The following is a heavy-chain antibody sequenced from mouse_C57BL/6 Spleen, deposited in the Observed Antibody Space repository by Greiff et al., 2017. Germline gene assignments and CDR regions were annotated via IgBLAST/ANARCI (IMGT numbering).Heavy chain of an antibody. CDR3: ARSPTGMYYFDY. CDR2: IYPGSGNT. CDR1: GYTFTDYY. J-gene: IGHJ2*01. Sequence: VQLQQSGAELVRPGASVKLSCKASGYTFTDYYINWVKQRPGQGLEWIARIYPGSGNTYYNEKFKGKATLTAEKSSSTAYMQLSSLTSEDSAVYFCARSPTGMYYFDYWGQGTTLTVSS. D-gene: IGHD4-1*02. V-gene: IGHV1-76*01.